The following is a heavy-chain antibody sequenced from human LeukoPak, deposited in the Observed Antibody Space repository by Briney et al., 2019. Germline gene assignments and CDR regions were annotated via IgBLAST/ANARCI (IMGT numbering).Heavy chain of an antibody. CDR2: IFYSGNI. V-gene: IGHV4-30-4*01. CDR1: GGSISSGDSH. D-gene: IGHD7-27*01. CDR3: ARAPGVAEVGRLDL. Sequence: SETLSLTCTVSGGSISSGDSHWGWIRQPPGKGLEWIGYIFYSGNIYYNPSLKSRLTMSLDMSKNQFSLKLSSVTAADTAVYYCARAPGVAEVGRLDLWGRGTLVTVSS. J-gene: IGHJ2*01.